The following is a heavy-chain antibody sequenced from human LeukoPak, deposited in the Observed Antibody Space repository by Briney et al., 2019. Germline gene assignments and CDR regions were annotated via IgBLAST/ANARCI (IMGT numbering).Heavy chain of an antibody. D-gene: IGHD5-18*01. V-gene: IGHV3-30*18. CDR1: GFTFNTYG. CDR3: AKGVGGYTIGYYFDY. J-gene: IGHJ4*02. CDR2: ISYDASNK. Sequence: PGGSLSLSGAASGFTFNTYGMHWVRQAPGKGLEWVAVISYDASNKNYADPVKGRFTISRDYSKNTVYLQMNSLRAEDTAVYFCAKGVGGYTIGYYFDYRGQGTPVTVSS.